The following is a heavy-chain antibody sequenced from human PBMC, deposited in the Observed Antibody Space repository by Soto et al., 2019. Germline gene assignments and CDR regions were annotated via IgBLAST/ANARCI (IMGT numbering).Heavy chain of an antibody. CDR1: GGTISRYY. Sequence: QVQLQESGPGLVKPSETLSLTCTVSGGTISRYYWSWIRQPPGRGLEWIGYMYNSGSTVYSPSFKSRVTKSVDTSKNQFSLNLNSVTAADTAVYYCARDLWGYCGTDCYPLDVWGQGTTVTVSS. V-gene: IGHV4-59*01. D-gene: IGHD2-21*02. CDR3: ARDLWGYCGTDCYPLDV. CDR2: MYNSGST. J-gene: IGHJ6*02.